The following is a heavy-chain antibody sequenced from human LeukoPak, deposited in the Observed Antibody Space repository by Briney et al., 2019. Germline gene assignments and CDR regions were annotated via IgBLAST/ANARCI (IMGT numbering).Heavy chain of an antibody. V-gene: IGHV3-66*02. CDR2: ISNDGDT. D-gene: IGHD3-10*01. CDR1: GFTVSSNY. Sequence: GGSLRLSCAASGFTVSSNYMSWVRQGPGKGLECVSVISNDGDTYYADSVKGRFTISRDTSKNTVSLQMNSLRAEDTAVYYCAKGSWDYTVPQYYYYYMDVWGKGTTVTVSS. CDR3: AKGSWDYTVPQYYYYYMDV. J-gene: IGHJ6*03.